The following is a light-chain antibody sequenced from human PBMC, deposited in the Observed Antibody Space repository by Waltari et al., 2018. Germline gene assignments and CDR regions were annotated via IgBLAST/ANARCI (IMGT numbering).Light chain of an antibody. CDR3: QAWGTGTYWM. CDR1: SEYGHFA. J-gene: IGLJ3*02. V-gene: IGLV4-69*01. CDR2: VNRECSH. Sequence: QVVLTQSPSASASLGASVQLTCTLNSEYGHFAIACHQHQPEKGPRYLLMVNRECSHIKGDGIPDRFSGSSSGAERYLTISGLQSEDEADDYCQAWGTGTYWMFGGGTKLTVL.